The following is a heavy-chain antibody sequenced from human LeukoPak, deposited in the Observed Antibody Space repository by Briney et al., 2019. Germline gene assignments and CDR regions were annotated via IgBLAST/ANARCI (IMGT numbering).Heavy chain of an antibody. CDR3: AREAGGYDGIDY. V-gene: IGHV3-21*01. D-gene: IGHD5-12*01. Sequence: GGSLRLSCAASGFTFSSYSMNWVRQAPGKGLEWVSSISSSSSYIYYADSVKGRFTISRDNAKNSLYLQMNSPRAEDTAVYYCAREAGGYDGIDYWGQGTLVTVSS. J-gene: IGHJ4*02. CDR2: ISSSSSYI. CDR1: GFTFSSYS.